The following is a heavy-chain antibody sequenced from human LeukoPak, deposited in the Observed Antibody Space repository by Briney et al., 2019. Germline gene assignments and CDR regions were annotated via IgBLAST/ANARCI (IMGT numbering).Heavy chain of an antibody. CDR2: INPDGNKK. V-gene: IGHV3-7*01. Sequence: GGSLRLSCAVSGLSFSSSWMDWVRQAPGEGREWVASINPDGNKKYSADSVKGRFTDSRDNAENSLYLQMNSLRVEDTAFYYCARDLAYSRLDYWGQGMLVTVSS. J-gene: IGHJ4*02. CDR1: GLSFSSSW. CDR3: ARDLAYSRLDY. D-gene: IGHD5-18*01.